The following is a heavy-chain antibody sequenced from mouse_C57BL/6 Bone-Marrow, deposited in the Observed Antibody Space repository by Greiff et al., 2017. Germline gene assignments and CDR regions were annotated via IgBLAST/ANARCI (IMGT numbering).Heavy chain of an antibody. CDR3: AVYYSNAWFAY. CDR2: IYPRSGNT. D-gene: IGHD2-5*01. CDR1: GYTFTSYG. J-gene: IGHJ3*01. V-gene: IGHV1-81*01. Sequence: QVQLKQSGAELARPGASVKLSCKASGYTFTSYGISWVKQRTGQGLEWIGEIYPRSGNTYYNEKFKGKATLTADKSSSTAYMELRSLTSEDSAVYFCAVYYSNAWFAYWGQGTLVTVSA.